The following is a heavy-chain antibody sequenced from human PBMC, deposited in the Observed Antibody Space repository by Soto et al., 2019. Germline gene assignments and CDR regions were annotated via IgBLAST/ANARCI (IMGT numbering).Heavy chain of an antibody. J-gene: IGHJ4*02. CDR2: IYYTGTT. Sequence: SETLSLTCTVSGGSISSYYWSWIRQPPGKGLEWIGYIYYTGTTNYNPSLKSRVTISVDTSKNQFSLKLSSVTAADTAVYYCASGMGYCSGGSFRPYFDYWGQGTLVTVSS. D-gene: IGHD2-15*01. CDR1: GGSISSYY. V-gene: IGHV4-59*12. CDR3: ASGMGYCSGGSFRPYFDY.